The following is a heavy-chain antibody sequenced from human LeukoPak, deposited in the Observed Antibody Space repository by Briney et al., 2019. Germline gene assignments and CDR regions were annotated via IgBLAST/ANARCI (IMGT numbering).Heavy chain of an antibody. CDR3: AKDPNGDYIGTFDI. Sequence: GGSLRLSCTTSKFNFNSYGMTWVRQAPGKGLEWVSSISGSGGSTQYAASVQGRFTISRDNSKNTLYLQMNSLRAEDTAVYYCAKDPNGDYIGTFDIWGQGTMVTVSS. J-gene: IGHJ3*02. D-gene: IGHD4-17*01. CDR2: ISGSGGST. CDR1: KFNFNSYG. V-gene: IGHV3-23*01.